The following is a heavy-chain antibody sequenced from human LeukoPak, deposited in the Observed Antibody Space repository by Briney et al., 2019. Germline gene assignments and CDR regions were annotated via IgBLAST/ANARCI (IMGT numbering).Heavy chain of an antibody. CDR1: GFTLSSYA. D-gene: IGHD3-22*01. CDR2: ISGSAGST. J-gene: IGHJ4*02. CDR3: ASRSYYYDSSGYSD. Sequence: PGGSLRLSCAASGFTLSSYAMSWVRQAPGKGLEWVSLISGSAGSTYYADSVKGRFTISRDITKNTLYLQMNSLRAEDTAVYYCASRSYYYDSSGYSDWGQGTLVTVSS. V-gene: IGHV3-23*01.